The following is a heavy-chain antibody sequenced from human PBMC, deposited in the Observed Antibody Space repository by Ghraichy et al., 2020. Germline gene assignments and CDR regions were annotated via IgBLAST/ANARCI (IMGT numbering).Heavy chain of an antibody. V-gene: IGHV3-23*01. CDR2: LSGSGRDT. CDR3: ATYEGRYGLEY. CDR1: GFTFSSYA. D-gene: IGHD1-26*01. Sequence: GGSLRLSCAASGFTFSSYAMAWVRQAPGKGLEWVSALSGSGRDTYYADSVKGRFTISRDNSRNTLHLQMNSLRVEDTAVYYCATYEGRYGLEYWGQGTLVTVSS. J-gene: IGHJ4*02.